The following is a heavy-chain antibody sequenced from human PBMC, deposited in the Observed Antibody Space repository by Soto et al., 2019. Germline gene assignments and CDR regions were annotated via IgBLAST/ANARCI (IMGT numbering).Heavy chain of an antibody. J-gene: IGHJ3*02. V-gene: IGHV3-21*01. CDR1: GFTFSSYS. Sequence: EVQLVESGGGLVKPGGSLRISCAASGFTFSSYSMNWVSQDPGKGLEWVSSISSSSSYIYYADSVQGRFTISRDNAKNSLYLQMNSLRAEDTAVYYCARDIGAAADDAFDIWGQGTMVTVSS. CDR2: ISSSSSYI. D-gene: IGHD6-13*01. CDR3: ARDIGAAADDAFDI.